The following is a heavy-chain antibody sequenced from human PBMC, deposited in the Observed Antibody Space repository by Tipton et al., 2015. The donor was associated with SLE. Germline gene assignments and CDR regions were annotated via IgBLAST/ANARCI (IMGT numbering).Heavy chain of an antibody. D-gene: IGHD3-3*01. CDR3: ARGFFHDYWSAGQGRKSFYFDN. CDR1: GGSIRTYY. V-gene: IGHV4-59*01. J-gene: IGHJ4*02. Sequence: LRLSCSVSGGSIRTYYWSWIRQPPGKGLEWIGYMYHSGITNYNPSLYSRVTISVDTSNNQFTLKMNSVTAADTAVYYCARGFFHDYWSAGQGRKSFYFDNWGQGALVTVSS. CDR2: MYHSGIT.